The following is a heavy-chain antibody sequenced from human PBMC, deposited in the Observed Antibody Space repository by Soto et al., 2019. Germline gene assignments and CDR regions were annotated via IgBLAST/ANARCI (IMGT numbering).Heavy chain of an antibody. V-gene: IGHV3-30*18. D-gene: IGHD2-15*01. Sequence: GGSLRLSCAASGFTFSSYGMHWVRQAPGKGLEWVAVISYDGSNKYYADSVKGRFTISRDNSKNTLYLQMNSLRAEDTAVYYCAKVTYRSGGSCYYFDYWGQGTLVTVSS. CDR1: GFTFSSYG. CDR3: AKVTYRSGGSCYYFDY. CDR2: ISYDGSNK. J-gene: IGHJ4*02.